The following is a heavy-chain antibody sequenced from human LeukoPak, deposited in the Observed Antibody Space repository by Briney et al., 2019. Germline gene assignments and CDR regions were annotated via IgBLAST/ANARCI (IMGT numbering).Heavy chain of an antibody. V-gene: IGHV3-48*03. CDR1: GFAFSRFE. D-gene: IGHD4-23*01. CDR3: TREQDREAAATVVGDY. J-gene: IGHJ4*02. CDR2: ISTGTYI. Sequence: GGSLRLSCVAAGFAFSRFEMNWVRQAPGKGLEWISHISTGTYIAYTDSVKGRFTISRDNAKNSLYLQMNSLRAEDTAVYYCTREQDREAAATVVGDYWGQGTLVTVSS.